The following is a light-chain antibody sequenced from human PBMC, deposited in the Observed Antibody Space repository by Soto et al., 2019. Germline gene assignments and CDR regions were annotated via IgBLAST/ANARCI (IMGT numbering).Light chain of an antibody. J-gene: IGLJ3*02. CDR3: ASWDARLNGVV. CDR2: SDN. Sequence: QSELTQPPSSSGTPGQRVTISCSGSSSNIGSNAVNWYQQLPGTAPKLLIYSDNQRPSGVPDRFSGSKSGTSVSLAISGLQSEDEADYYCASWDARLNGVVFGGGTKVTVL. CDR1: SSNIGSNA. V-gene: IGLV1-44*01.